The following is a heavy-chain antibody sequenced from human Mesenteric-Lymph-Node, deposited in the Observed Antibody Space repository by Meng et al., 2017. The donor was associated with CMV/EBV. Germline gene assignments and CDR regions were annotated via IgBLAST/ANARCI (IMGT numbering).Heavy chain of an antibody. CDR1: GYTFIDYY. J-gene: IGHJ4*02. CDR2: INPKTGGR. D-gene: IGHD3-9*01. CDR3: ARDRDTDWYSPFDY. Sequence: QVQLVQSGAEGKKPEASVRGACKASGYTFIDYYINWVRQAPGQGLEWMGRINPKTGGRSYAQNFQGRVTMTRDTSINTAYMEVNRLNSDDTAMYYCARDRDTDWYSPFDYWGPGTLVTVSS. V-gene: IGHV1-2*06.